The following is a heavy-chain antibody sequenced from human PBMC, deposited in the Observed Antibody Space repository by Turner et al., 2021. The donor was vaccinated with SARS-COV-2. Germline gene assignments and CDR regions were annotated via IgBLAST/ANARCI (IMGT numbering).Heavy chain of an antibody. J-gene: IGHJ6*02. V-gene: IGHV3-21*01. CDR1: GFTFSSYS. Sequence: EVQLVESGGGLVKPGGSLRLSCPASGFTFSSYSMTWVRQEPGKGREWVSSISSSSSYIYYADSLKGRFTISRDNAKNSLYLQMNSLRAEDTAVYYCARDQGRLLFRDYYYYGMDVWGQGTTVTVSS. D-gene: IGHD3-3*01. CDR2: ISSSSSYI. CDR3: ARDQGRLLFRDYYYYGMDV.